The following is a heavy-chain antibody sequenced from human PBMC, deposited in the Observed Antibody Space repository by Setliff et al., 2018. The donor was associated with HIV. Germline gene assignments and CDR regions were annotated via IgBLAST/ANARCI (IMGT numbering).Heavy chain of an antibody. CDR2: IYYSGST. D-gene: IGHD3-10*01. Sequence: KTSETLSLTCTVSGGSISSYYWSWIRQSPGKGLEWIGYIYYSGSTNYNPSLKSRVSTSVATSKNQFSLKLSSVTAADTAAYYCARGAYGSGSLYYMDVWGKGTTVTVS. CDR1: GGSISSYY. J-gene: IGHJ6*03. V-gene: IGHV4-59*08. CDR3: ARGAYGSGSLYYMDV.